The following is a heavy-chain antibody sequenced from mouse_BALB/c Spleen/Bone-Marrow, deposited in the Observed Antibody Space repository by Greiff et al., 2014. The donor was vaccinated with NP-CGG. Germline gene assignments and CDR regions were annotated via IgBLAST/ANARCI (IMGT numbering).Heavy chain of an antibody. CDR2: IDPYYGTT. CDR1: GHSFTGYN. CDR3: TRSRAYFRDWFAY. Sequence: QLQQSGPELEKPGASVKISCKASGHSFTGYNMNWVKQSHGKSLEWIGNIDPYYGTTTFNQKFKDKAILTVDKSSSTAYMQLKSLTSEDSAVYYCTRSRAYFRDWFAYWGQGTLVTVSA. D-gene: IGHD2-14*01. J-gene: IGHJ3*01. V-gene: IGHV1-39*01.